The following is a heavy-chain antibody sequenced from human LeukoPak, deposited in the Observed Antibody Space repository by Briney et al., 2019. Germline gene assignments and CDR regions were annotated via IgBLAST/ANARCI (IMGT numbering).Heavy chain of an antibody. CDR2: IKYDGSEQ. V-gene: IGHV3-7*01. CDR1: GFTFTSYW. J-gene: IGHJ4*02. CDR3: KSGGAAPGSFDY. D-gene: IGHD6-13*01. Sequence: HPGGSLRLSCAASGFTFTSYWMSWMRQAPGKGLQWVANIKYDGSEQYYVDSVKGRFTISRDNAKNSLYLQMNSLGVEDTAMYYCKSGGAAPGSFDYWGQGALVTVSS.